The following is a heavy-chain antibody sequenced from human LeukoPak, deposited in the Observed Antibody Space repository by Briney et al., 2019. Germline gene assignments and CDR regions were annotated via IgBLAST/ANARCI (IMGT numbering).Heavy chain of an antibody. D-gene: IGHD1-26*01. CDR2: IYHSGST. J-gene: IGHJ4*02. CDR1: GYSISSGYY. CDR3: ARGGSYLPDDY. Sequence: SETLSLTCAVSGYSISSGYYWGWIRQPPGKGLEWIGSIYHSGSTYYNPSLKSRVTISVDTSKNQFSLKLSSVTAADTAVYYCARGGSYLPDDYWGQGTLVIVSS. V-gene: IGHV4-38-2*01.